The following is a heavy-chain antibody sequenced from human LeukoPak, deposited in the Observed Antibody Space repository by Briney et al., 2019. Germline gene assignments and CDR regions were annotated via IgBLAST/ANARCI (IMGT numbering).Heavy chain of an antibody. CDR2: INPNSGGT. V-gene: IGHV1-2*02. D-gene: IGHD3-10*01. Sequence: GASVKVSCKASGYTFTGYYMHWVRQAPGQGLEWMGWINPNSGGTNYAQKFQGRVTMTRDTSIGTAYMELSRLRSDDTAVYYCARRNVEYYYGSGSYSDFDYWGQGTLVTVSS. CDR3: ARRNVEYYYGSGSYSDFDY. CDR1: GYTFTGYY. J-gene: IGHJ4*02.